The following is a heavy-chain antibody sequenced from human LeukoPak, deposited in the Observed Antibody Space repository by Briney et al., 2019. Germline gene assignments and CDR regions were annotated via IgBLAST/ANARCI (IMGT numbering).Heavy chain of an antibody. D-gene: IGHD1-26*01. CDR3: ARGLIMGAWFDP. CDR2: ISTSGST. J-gene: IGHJ5*02. CDR1: GGSISSYY. V-gene: IGHV4-4*07. Sequence: PSETLSLTCTVSGGSISSYYWSWIRQPAGKGLEWIGRISTSGSTNYNPSLKSRVTMSLDTSKNQFSLKLSSVTAADTAVYYCARGLIMGAWFDPWGQGTLVTVSS.